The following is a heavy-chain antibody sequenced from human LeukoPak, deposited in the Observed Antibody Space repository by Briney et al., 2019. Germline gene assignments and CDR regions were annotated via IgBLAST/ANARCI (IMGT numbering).Heavy chain of an antibody. V-gene: IGHV3-23*01. CDR3: AKDSGEVVAARYWFDP. CDR2: ISGSGGST. Sequence: GGSLRLSCAASGFTFSSYAMSWVRQAPGKGLEWVSAISGSGGSTYYADSVNGRFTISRDNSKNTLYLQMNSLRAEDTAVYYCAKDSGEVVAARYWFDPWGQGTLVTVSS. D-gene: IGHD2-15*01. J-gene: IGHJ5*02. CDR1: GFTFSSYA.